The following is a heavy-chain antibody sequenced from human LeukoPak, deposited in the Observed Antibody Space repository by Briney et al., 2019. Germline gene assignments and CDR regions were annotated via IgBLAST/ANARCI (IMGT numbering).Heavy chain of an antibody. Sequence: GGSLRLSCEGSGFTFNDYGMSWVRQAPGKGLEWVSGINWNGGSTGYADSVKGRFTISRDNAKNSLYLQMNSLRAEDTALYYCARVKHSYGYLSEYLNWFDPWGQGTLVTVSS. CDR1: GFTFNDYG. CDR3: ARVKHSYGYLSEYLNWFDP. CDR2: INWNGGST. D-gene: IGHD5-18*01. J-gene: IGHJ5*02. V-gene: IGHV3-20*04.